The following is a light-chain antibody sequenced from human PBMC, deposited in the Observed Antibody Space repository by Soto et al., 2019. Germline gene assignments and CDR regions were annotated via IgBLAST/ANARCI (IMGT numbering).Light chain of an antibody. CDR3: QHRSNWPLT. CDR2: DAS. Sequence: EIVLTQSPATLSLSPGERATLSCRASQSVSSYLAWYQQKPGQAPRLLIYDASNRASGVPARFSGSGSGTEFTLTISSLEPDDFAVYYCQHRSNWPLTFGGGTKVEIK. J-gene: IGKJ4*01. V-gene: IGKV3-11*01. CDR1: QSVSSY.